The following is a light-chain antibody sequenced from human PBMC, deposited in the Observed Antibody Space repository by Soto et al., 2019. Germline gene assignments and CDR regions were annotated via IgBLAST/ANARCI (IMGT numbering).Light chain of an antibody. Sequence: ELVLAQSPATLSVSPGDGTALSCRASQSVGNNLAWYQQKPGQAPRLLVYGASTRATGVPARFSGSGSGTEFTLTINSLQSEDFAVYYCQQYNNWPRTFGQGTKVDIK. CDR3: QQYNNWPRT. J-gene: IGKJ1*01. CDR2: GAS. V-gene: IGKV3-15*01. CDR1: QSVGNN.